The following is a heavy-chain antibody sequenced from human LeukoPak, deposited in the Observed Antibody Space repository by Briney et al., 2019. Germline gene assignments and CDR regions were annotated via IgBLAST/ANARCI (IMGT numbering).Heavy chain of an antibody. D-gene: IGHD3-22*01. Sequence: PGGSLRLSCAASGFTFSSYGMHWVRQAPGKGLEWVAVISYDGSNKYYADSVKGRFTISRDNSKNSLYLQMNSLRAEDTALYYCARRGFYDTSGYLFDHWGQGTLVTVSS. J-gene: IGHJ4*02. CDR2: ISYDGSNK. V-gene: IGHV3-30*03. CDR1: GFTFSSYG. CDR3: ARRGFYDTSGYLFDH.